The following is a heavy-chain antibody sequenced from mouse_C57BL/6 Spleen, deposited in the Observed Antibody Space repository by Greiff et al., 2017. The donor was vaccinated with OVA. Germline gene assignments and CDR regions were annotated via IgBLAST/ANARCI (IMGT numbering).Heavy chain of an antibody. D-gene: IGHD1-1*01. Sequence: VQLQQSGPELVKPGASVKISCKASGYAFSSSWMNWVKQRPGKGLEWIGRIYPGDGDTNYNGKFKGKATLTADKSSSTAYMQLSSLTSEDSAVYFCARSYYGSIYWYFDVWGTGTTVTVSS. CDR3: ARSYYGSIYWYFDV. V-gene: IGHV1-82*01. CDR2: IYPGDGDT. J-gene: IGHJ1*03. CDR1: GYAFSSSW.